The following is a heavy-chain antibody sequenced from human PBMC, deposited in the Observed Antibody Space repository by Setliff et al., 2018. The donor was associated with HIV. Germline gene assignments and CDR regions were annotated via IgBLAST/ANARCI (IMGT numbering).Heavy chain of an antibody. CDR1: GGSISSYY. CDR2: IYPSGST. Sequence: LSLTCTVSGGSISSYYWSWIRQPPGKGLEWIGYIYPSGSTNYNPSLKSRVTISVDTSKNQFSLKLSSVTAADTAVYYCASLYCSSTSCYDAFDIWGQGTMVTVSS. D-gene: IGHD2-2*01. V-gene: IGHV4-4*09. CDR3: ASLYCSSTSCYDAFDI. J-gene: IGHJ3*02.